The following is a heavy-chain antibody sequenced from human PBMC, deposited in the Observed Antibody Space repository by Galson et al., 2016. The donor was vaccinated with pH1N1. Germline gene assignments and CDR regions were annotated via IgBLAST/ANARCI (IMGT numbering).Heavy chain of an antibody. CDR1: EYTFTDYY. J-gene: IGHJ4*02. Sequence: SVKVSCKASEYTFTDYYIHWVRQAPGQGPELMGWINPNSGGTRYAQKFRGRVTMTRDTSISTAYMELSRLRYDDTALYYCARVRSTVTGDYWGQGTLVTVSS. V-gene: IGHV1-2*02. D-gene: IGHD4-17*01. CDR2: INPNSGGT. CDR3: ARVRSTVTGDY.